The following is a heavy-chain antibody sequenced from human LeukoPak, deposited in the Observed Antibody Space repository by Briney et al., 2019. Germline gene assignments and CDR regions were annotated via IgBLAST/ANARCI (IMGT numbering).Heavy chain of an antibody. D-gene: IGHD3-16*02. CDR1: GASISSGDYY. CDR3: ARYVWGSYRADP. Sequence: PSQTLSLTCTVSGASISSGDYYWSWIRQPPGKGLEWIGYIYYSGSTYYNPSLTSRVTISVDTSKNKFSLKLSSVTAADTAVYYCARYVWGSYRADPWGQGTLVTVSS. CDR2: IYYSGST. V-gene: IGHV4-30-4*01. J-gene: IGHJ5*02.